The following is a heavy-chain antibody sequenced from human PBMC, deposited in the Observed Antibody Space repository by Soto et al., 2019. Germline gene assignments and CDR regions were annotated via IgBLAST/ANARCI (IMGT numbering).Heavy chain of an antibody. CDR1: GGSFSGYY. CDR2: INHSGST. V-gene: IGHV4-34*01. Sequence: SETLSLTCAVYGGSFSGYYWSWIRQPPGKGLEWIGEINHSGSTNYNPSLKSRVTISVDTSKNQFSLKLSSVTAAETAVYYCATTKPWYYDSWSGYSKPHFDYWGQGTLVNVS. CDR3: ATTKPWYYDSWSGYSKPHFDY. J-gene: IGHJ4*02. D-gene: IGHD3-3*01.